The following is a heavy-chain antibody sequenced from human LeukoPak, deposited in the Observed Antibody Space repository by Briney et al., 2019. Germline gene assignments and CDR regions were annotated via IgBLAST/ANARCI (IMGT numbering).Heavy chain of an antibody. D-gene: IGHD1-14*01. V-gene: IGHV3-21*01. CDR3: VKFPDPATD. Sequence: SGGSLRLSCAASGFTFSTYSMNWVRQAPGKGLEWVSSISSGSSYIYYADSVKGRFTISRDNSKNTLYLQMSSLRAEDTAVYYCVKFPDPATDWGQGTLVTVSS. J-gene: IGHJ4*02. CDR2: ISSGSSYI. CDR1: GFTFSTYS.